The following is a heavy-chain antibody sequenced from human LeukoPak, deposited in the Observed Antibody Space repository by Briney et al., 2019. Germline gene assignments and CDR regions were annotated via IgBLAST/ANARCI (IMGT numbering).Heavy chain of an antibody. CDR3: TRAWADYLLDH. CDR1: GFVFTDYR. Sequence: GGSLRLSCVVSGFVFTDYRMNWVRQAPGKGLEWVSSISSSGNHIDYADSVKGRFTISRDKAKNSLYLQMDSLRAEDTAVYYCTRAWADYLLDHWGQGTLVTVSS. V-gene: IGHV3-21*01. D-gene: IGHD4-11*01. J-gene: IGHJ1*01. CDR2: ISSSGNHI.